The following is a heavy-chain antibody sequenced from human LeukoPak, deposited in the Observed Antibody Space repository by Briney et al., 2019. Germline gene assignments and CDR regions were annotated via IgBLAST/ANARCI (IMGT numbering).Heavy chain of an antibody. CDR2: IDTSGST. J-gene: IGHJ6*03. Sequence: WGTLSLTCTVSGVFISSYYLSWIRQPAGKGLEWLGRIDTSGSTNYNPCLKSRVTMSVDTYKNPFSLKLSSVTAADTAVYYCARGGRSREPWLVSYYYYYMDVWGKGTTVTVSS. V-gene: IGHV4-4*07. CDR1: GVFISSYY. D-gene: IGHD6-19*01. CDR3: ARGGRSREPWLVSYYYYYMDV.